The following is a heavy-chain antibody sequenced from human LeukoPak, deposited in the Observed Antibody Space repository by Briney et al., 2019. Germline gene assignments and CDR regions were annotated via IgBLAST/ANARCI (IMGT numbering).Heavy chain of an antibody. Sequence: PSETMSLTCTVYGYSLSSGYSWGWIRQPPGKGLEWIGSIYDSGRTYYNPSLKSRVTISVDTSKTEFSLKLSSVTAADAAVYYCARDSGQLASGLDYWGQGTLVTVSS. CDR3: ARDSGQLASGLDY. J-gene: IGHJ4*02. CDR1: GYSLSSGYS. D-gene: IGHD6-6*01. V-gene: IGHV4-38-2*02. CDR2: IYDSGRT.